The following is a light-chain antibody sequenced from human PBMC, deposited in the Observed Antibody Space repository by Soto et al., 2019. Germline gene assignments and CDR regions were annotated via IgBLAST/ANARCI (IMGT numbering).Light chain of an antibody. J-gene: IGKJ4*01. CDR3: QQYNNWPPLT. Sequence: MTQSPVTLSVSPGERATLSCRASQFIGSNLAWYQQKPAQPPRLLIYDASTRATGIPARFSGSGSGTEFILTISSLQSEDFAVYYCQQYNNWPPLTFGGGTKVDIK. CDR2: DAS. V-gene: IGKV3-15*01. CDR1: QFIGSN.